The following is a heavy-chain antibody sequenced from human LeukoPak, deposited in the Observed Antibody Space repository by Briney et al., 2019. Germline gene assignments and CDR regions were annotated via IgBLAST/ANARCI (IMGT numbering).Heavy chain of an antibody. V-gene: IGHV4-34*01. D-gene: IGHD2-15*01. CDR3: ATLVVVAATWDY. Sequence: SETLSLTCTVYGGSFSGYYWSWIRQPPGKGLEWIGSIYYSGSTYYNPSLKSRVTISVDTSKNQFSLKLSSVTAADTAVYYCATLVVVAATWDYWGQGTLVTVSS. J-gene: IGHJ4*02. CDR1: GGSFSGYY. CDR2: IYYSGST.